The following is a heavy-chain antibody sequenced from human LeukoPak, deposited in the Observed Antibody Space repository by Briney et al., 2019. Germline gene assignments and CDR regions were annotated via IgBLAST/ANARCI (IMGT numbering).Heavy chain of an antibody. CDR3: ARDAVDTANAV. Sequence: GGSLRLSCAAFGFTFTTYWMHWVRQAPGKGLVWASHINSDGSITSYADSVKGRFTISRDNAKNTLYLQMNSLRAEDTAVYYCARDAVDTANAVWGQGTTVTVSS. V-gene: IGHV3-74*01. D-gene: IGHD5-18*01. J-gene: IGHJ6*02. CDR1: GFTFTTYW. CDR2: INSDGSIT.